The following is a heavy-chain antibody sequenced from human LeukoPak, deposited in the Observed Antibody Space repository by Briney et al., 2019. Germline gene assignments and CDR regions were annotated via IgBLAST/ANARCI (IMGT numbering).Heavy chain of an antibody. CDR2: FHNSGTS. D-gene: IGHD3-16*01. Sequence: PSETLSLTCTVSDDSISDYYRGWIRQPPGKGLEWIRYFHNSGTSTYNPSLKSRVTISADTSKNQFSLKLNSLTTADTAVYYCTRGAGWLIDYWGQGILVTVSS. CDR1: DDSISDYY. J-gene: IGHJ4*02. V-gene: IGHV4-59*01. CDR3: TRGAGWLIDY.